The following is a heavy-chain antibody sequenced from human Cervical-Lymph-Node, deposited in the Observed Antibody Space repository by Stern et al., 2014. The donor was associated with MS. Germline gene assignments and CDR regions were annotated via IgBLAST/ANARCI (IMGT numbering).Heavy chain of an antibody. D-gene: IGHD2-15*01. Sequence: VQLVESGAEVKKPGASVKVSCKASGYIFTINGISWVRQAPGQGLEWMGWVNTYKGDTHYAQEFQGRVTMTKDTSTNTAYMELRSLRSDDTAVYFCARFVGGDLDHWGQGTLVTVSS. V-gene: IGHV1-18*01. CDR1: GYIFTING. CDR3: ARFVGGDLDH. J-gene: IGHJ4*02. CDR2: VNTYKGDT.